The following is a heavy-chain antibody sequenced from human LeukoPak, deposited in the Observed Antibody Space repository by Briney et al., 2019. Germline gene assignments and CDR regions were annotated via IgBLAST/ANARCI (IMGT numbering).Heavy chain of an antibody. V-gene: IGHV1-46*01. CDR1: GYTFTSYH. D-gene: IGHD2-15*01. CDR2: INPSGGTT. CDR3: ARVWCSGGSCYSSRGAFDI. J-gene: IGHJ3*02. Sequence: ASVKVSCKASGYTFTSYHMHWVRQAPGQGLEWMGIINPSGGTTNYAQKFRGRVTMTRDMSTSTVYMELSSLRYEDTAVYYCARVWCSGGSCYSSRGAFDIWGQGTMVTVSS.